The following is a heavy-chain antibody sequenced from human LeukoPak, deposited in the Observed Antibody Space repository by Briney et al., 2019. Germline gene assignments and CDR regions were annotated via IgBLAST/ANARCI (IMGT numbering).Heavy chain of an antibody. CDR3: AKQHIVVVTATHDY. V-gene: IGHV3-23*01. CDR1: GFTFSSYV. CDR2: ISGSGGST. D-gene: IGHD2-21*02. J-gene: IGHJ4*02. Sequence: HPGGSLRLSCAASGFTFSSYVMSWVRQAPGKGLEWVSAISGSGGSTYYADSVKGRFTISRDNSKNTLYLQMNSLRAEDTAVYYCAKQHIVVVTATHDYWGQGTLVTVSS.